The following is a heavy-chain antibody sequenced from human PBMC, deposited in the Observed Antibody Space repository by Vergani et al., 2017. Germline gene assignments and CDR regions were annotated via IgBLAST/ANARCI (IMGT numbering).Heavy chain of an antibody. Sequence: QVQLQESGPGLVKPSETLTLTCDVSDSSIMTNPYWGWFRQSPGKGLEWIVCIHHSGDTHYNSSLKSRVSISIVSSSKFSLRLTSVTAADTAIYYCARHRGSGGFFPSSYFYGMDVWGHGTTVTVSS. CDR1: DSSIMTNPY. D-gene: IGHD3-10*01. CDR3: ARHRGSGGFFPSSYFYGMDV. J-gene: IGHJ6*02. CDR2: IHHSGDT. V-gene: IGHV4-38-2*01.